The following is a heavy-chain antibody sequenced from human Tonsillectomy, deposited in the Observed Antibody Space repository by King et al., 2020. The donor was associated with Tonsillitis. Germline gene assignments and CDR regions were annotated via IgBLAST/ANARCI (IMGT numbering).Heavy chain of an antibody. J-gene: IGHJ4*02. D-gene: IGHD3-22*01. CDR2: IYWNDDK. CDR3: AHYKTYYYDSSGYYLSSSPLFSVDY. Sequence: ITLKESGPTLVKPTQTLTLTCTFSGFSLSTSGVGVGWIRQPPGKALEWLALIYWNDDKRYSPSLKSRLTITKDISKNQVVLTMTNMDPVDTATYYCAHYKTYYYDSSGYYLSSSPLFSVDYWGQGTLVTVSS. V-gene: IGHV2-5*01. CDR1: GFSLSTSGVG.